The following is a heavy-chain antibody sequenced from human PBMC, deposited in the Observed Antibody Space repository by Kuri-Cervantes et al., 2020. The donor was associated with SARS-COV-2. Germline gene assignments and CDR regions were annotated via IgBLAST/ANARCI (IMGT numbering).Heavy chain of an antibody. J-gene: IGHJ6*03. CDR3: ANLPAAINNYYYYYMDV. V-gene: IGHV3-23*01. Sequence: GESLKISCAASGFTFSSYAMSWVRQAPGKGLEWVSAISGSGGSTYYADSGKGRFTISRDNSKNTLYLQMNSLRAEDTAVYYCANLPAAINNYYYYYMDVWGKGTTVTVSS. CDR1: GFTFSSYA. CDR2: ISGSGGST. D-gene: IGHD2-2*02.